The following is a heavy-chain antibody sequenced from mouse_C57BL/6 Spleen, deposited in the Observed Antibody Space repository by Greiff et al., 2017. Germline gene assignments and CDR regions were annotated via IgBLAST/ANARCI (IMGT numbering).Heavy chain of an antibody. CDR1: GFNIKDYY. CDR2: IDPEDGDT. D-gene: IGHD1-1*01. J-gene: IGHJ4*01. CDR3: TTGYYYGSNAMDY. Sequence: EVQLQQSGAELVRPGASVKLSCTASGFNIKDYYMHWVKQRPEQGLEWIGRIDPEDGDTEYAPKFQGKATMTADTSSNTAYLQLSSLTSEDTAVYYCTTGYYYGSNAMDYWGQGTSVTVSS. V-gene: IGHV14-1*01.